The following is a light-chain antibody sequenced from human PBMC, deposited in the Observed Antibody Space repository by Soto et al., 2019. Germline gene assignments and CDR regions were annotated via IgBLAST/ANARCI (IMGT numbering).Light chain of an antibody. V-gene: IGLV1-40*01. CDR2: GNN. CDR1: SSNIGTGYD. CDR3: QSFDGRLSGSV. Sequence: QSVLTQPPSVSGAPGQRVTIPCTGSSSNIGTGYDVQWYQQLPGTAPQLLIYGNNNRPSGVPDRCSGSKSGTSASLAITGLQAEDEADYYCQSFDGRLSGSVFGTGTKLTVL. J-gene: IGLJ1*01.